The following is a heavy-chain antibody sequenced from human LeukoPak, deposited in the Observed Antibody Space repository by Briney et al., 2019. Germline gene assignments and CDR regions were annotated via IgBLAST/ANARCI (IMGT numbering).Heavy chain of an antibody. CDR2: MNPNSGNT. CDR3: ARDRRITRNWFDP. J-gene: IGHJ5*02. V-gene: IGHV1-8*03. CDR1: GYTFTSYD. D-gene: IGHD2-2*01. Sequence: ASVKVSCKAPGYTFTSYDINWVRQATGQGLEWMGWMNPNSGNTGYAQKFQGRVTITRNTSISTAYMELSSLRSEDTAVYYCARDRRITRNWFDPWGQGTLVTVSS.